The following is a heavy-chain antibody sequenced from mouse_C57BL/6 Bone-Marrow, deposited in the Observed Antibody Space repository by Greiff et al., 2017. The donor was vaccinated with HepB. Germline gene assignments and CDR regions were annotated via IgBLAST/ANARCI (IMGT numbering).Heavy chain of an antibody. J-gene: IGHJ3*01. CDR1: GYTFTSYW. CDR3: ARWGLGRGFAY. V-gene: IGHV1-69*01. D-gene: IGHD4-1*01. CDR2: IDPSDSYT. Sequence: QVQLQQPGAELVMPGASVKLSCKASGYTFTSYWMHWVKQRPGQGLEWIGEIDPSDSYTNYNQKFKGKSTLTVDKSSSTAYMQLSSLTSEDSAVYYCARWGLGRGFAYWGQGTLVTVSA.